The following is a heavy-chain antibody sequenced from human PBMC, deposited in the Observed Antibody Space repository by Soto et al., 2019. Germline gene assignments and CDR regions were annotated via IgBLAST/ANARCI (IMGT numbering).Heavy chain of an antibody. CDR3: VRHVRRAGSTGRDV. V-gene: IGHV5-51*01. J-gene: IGHJ6*04. CDR1: GYKFTTSW. Sequence: GESLKISCKTSGYKFTTSWIAWVRQMPGKALEWMGTIYPGDSDTTYSPSFQGPVTISADNSITTAYLQWSSLKASDTAMYYCVRHVRRAGSTGRDVGGKGTTVTFPS. CDR2: IYPGDSDT.